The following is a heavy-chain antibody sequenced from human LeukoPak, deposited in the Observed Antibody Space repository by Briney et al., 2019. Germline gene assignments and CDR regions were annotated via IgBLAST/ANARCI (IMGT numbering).Heavy chain of an antibody. J-gene: IGHJ1*01. CDR1: VDSIRRGSY. V-gene: IGHV4-38-2*02. CDR2: IFHSGSI. Sequence: SETLALTCTVSVDSIRRGSYWGWIRQPPGKGLEWIATIFHSGSIYTSPSLKSRVTISIDTSKNQVSLSLSSVTAADTAFYYCATVATSFSARFEQWGQGTLVAVSS. D-gene: IGHD2/OR15-2a*01. CDR3: ATVATSFSARFEQ.